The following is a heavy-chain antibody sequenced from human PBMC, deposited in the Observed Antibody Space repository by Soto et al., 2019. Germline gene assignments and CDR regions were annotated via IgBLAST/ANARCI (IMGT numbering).Heavy chain of an antibody. CDR3: AAGGGLPRYY. V-gene: IGHV4-30-2*01. Sequence: QLQLQESGSGLVKPSQTLSLTCAVSGGSISSGGYSWSWIRQPPGKGLEWIGYIYHSGSTSYNPSIKSRGTISVDRSKNQFSLKLGSVTAADTAVYCCAAGGGLPRYYWGQGTLVTVSS. D-gene: IGHD5-12*01. CDR2: IYHSGST. CDR1: GGSISSGGYS. J-gene: IGHJ4*02.